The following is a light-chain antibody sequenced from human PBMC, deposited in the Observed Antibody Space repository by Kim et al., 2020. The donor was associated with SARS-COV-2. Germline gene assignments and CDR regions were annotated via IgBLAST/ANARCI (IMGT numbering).Light chain of an antibody. CDR2: GNN. V-gene: IGLV1-40*01. CDR3: HSYDSSLSGYV. Sequence: QSVLTQPPSVSGAPGQRVTISCTGSSSNVGAGYDVHWYQQLPGTAPKLLIYGNNNRPSGVPGRFSGSKSGTSASLAITGLQAEDEADYYCHSYDSSLSGYVFGTGTKVTVL. J-gene: IGLJ1*01. CDR1: SSNVGAGYD.